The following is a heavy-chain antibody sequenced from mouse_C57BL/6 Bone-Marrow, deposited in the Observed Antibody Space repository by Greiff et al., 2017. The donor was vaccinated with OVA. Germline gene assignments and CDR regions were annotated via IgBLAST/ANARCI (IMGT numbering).Heavy chain of an antibody. CDR2: IDTSDSYT. CDR3: ARGVPWYFDV. V-gene: IGHV1-69*01. Sequence: VQLQQPGAELVMPGASVKLSCKASGYTFTSYWMPWVKQRPGQGLEWVGEIDTSDSYTNYTQKFKGKYTLTVDKSSSTAYMQLSSLTSEDSAVYYCARGVPWYFDVWGTGTTVTVSS. D-gene: IGHD5-1*01. CDR1: GYTFTSYW. J-gene: IGHJ1*03.